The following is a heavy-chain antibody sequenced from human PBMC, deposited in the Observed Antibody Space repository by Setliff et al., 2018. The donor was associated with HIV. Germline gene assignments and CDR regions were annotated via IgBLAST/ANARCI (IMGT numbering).Heavy chain of an antibody. J-gene: IGHJ4*02. CDR2: IKQGGSEK. CDR3: ARDWRSGYDLNFDY. V-gene: IGHV3-7*01. Sequence: PGGSLRLSCAASGFAFSCHQMSWVRQAPGKGLEWVAKIKQGGSEKYYVDSVKGRFTISRDNAKNSLYLQMNSLRAEDTAMYYCARDWRSGYDLNFDYWGQGTLVTVSS. CDR1: GFAFSCHQ. D-gene: IGHD5-12*01.